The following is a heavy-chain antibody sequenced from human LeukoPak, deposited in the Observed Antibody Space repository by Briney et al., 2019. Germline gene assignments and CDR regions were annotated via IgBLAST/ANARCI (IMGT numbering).Heavy chain of an antibody. D-gene: IGHD1-26*01. J-gene: IGHJ3*02. CDR1: GFTFSSYG. CDR2: VSSSGSTI. CDR3: ARDGSEWELLGDAFDI. V-gene: IGHV3-48*04. Sequence: GGTLRLSCAASGFTFSSYGMSWVREAPGMGLEWVSYVSSSGSTIYYADSVKGRFTISRDNAKNSLYLQMNSLRGEDTAVYYCARDGSEWELLGDAFDIWGQGTMVTVSS.